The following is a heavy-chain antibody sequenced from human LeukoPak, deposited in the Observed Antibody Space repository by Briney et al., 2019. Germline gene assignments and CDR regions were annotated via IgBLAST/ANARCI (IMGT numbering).Heavy chain of an antibody. V-gene: IGHV4-39*01. J-gene: IGHJ4*01. Sequence: SETLSLTCTVSGGAISSSSYYWGWLRKPPGKGLEWIGSIYYSGTTHYNPSLRSRVTISVDTSKNQFSLRLSSVTAADRAVYYCASHSPSVTSIDYWGHGTLVT. D-gene: IGHD4-17*01. CDR2: IYYSGTT. CDR1: GGAISSSSYY. CDR3: ASHSPSVTSIDY.